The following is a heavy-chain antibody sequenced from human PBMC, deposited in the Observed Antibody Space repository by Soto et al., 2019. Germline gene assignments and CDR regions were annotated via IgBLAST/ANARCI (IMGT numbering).Heavy chain of an antibody. CDR2: INHSGST. J-gene: IGHJ6*02. Sequence: SETLSLTCTVTGDSISSSSYYWGWIRQPPGKGLEWIANINHSGSTNYNPSLKSRVTISVDTSKNQFSLKLSSVTAADTAVYYCARDRMVYAIIYYYYGMDVWGQGTTVTVSS. CDR3: ARDRMVYAIIYYYYGMDV. V-gene: IGHV4-39*07. D-gene: IGHD2-8*01. CDR1: GDSISSSSYY.